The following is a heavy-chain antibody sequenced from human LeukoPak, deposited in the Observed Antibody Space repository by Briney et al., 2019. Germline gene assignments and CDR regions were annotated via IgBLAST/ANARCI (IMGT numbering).Heavy chain of an antibody. CDR1: GGTFSSYA. D-gene: IGHD3-22*01. J-gene: IGHJ6*03. CDR3: ASLRYDSSGYKIPNYYYYYMDV. CDR2: IIPIFGTA. Sequence: GSSVKVSCKASGGTFSSYAISWVRQAPGQELEWMGGIIPIFGTANYAQKFQGRVTITTDESTSTAYMELSSLRSEDTAVYYCASLRYDSSGYKIPNYYYYYMDVWGKGTTVTVSS. V-gene: IGHV1-69*05.